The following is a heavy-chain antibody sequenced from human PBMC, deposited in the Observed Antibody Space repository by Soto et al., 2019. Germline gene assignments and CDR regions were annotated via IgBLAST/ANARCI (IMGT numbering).Heavy chain of an antibody. D-gene: IGHD1-7*01. Sequence: GGSLRLSCAASGFTFSSYEMNWVRQAPGKGLEWVSYISSSGSTIYYADSVKGRFTISRDNAKNSPYLQMNSLRAEDTAVYYCARVPGITGTTAFDIWGQGTMVTVSS. J-gene: IGHJ3*02. V-gene: IGHV3-48*03. CDR3: ARVPGITGTTAFDI. CDR2: ISSSGSTI. CDR1: GFTFSSYE.